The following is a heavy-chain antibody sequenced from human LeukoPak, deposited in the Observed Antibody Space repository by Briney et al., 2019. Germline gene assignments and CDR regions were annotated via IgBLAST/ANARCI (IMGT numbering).Heavy chain of an antibody. D-gene: IGHD6-19*01. CDR1: GFTFSSYS. V-gene: IGHV3-21*01. J-gene: IGHJ4*02. CDR3: ATTLGSGWKFDY. CDR2: ISSSSSYI. Sequence: NTGGSLRLSCAASGFTFSSYSMNWVRQAPGKGLERVSCISSSSSYIYYADSVKGRFTISRDNAKNTLYLQMNSLRVEDTAVYYCATTLGSGWKFDYWGQGTLVTVSS.